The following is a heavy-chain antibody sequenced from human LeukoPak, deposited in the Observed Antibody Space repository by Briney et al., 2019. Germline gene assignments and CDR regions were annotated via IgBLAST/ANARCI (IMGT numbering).Heavy chain of an antibody. D-gene: IGHD2-2*01. Sequence: SETLSLTCAVSGYSISSGYYWGWIRQPPGKGLEWIGSIYHSGSTYYNPSLKSRVTISVDTSKNQFSLKLSSVTAADTAVYYCARGVKYCSSTSCYRRDFDYWGQGTLVTVSS. V-gene: IGHV4-38-2*01. CDR1: GYSISSGYY. CDR3: ARGVKYCSSTSCYRRDFDY. CDR2: IYHSGST. J-gene: IGHJ4*02.